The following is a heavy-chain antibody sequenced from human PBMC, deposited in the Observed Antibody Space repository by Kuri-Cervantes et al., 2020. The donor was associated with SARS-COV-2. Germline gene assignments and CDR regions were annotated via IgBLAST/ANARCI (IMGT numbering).Heavy chain of an antibody. V-gene: IGHV3-74*01. J-gene: IGHJ6*02. CDR3: ARDRYDFWSGLGYYYYGMDV. D-gene: IGHD3-3*01. CDR2: INSDGSST. Sequence: GESLKISCTASGFTISSYTLTWVRQAPGKGLVWVSRINSDGSSTSYADSVKGRFTISRDNAKNTLYLQMNSLRAEDTAVYYCARDRYDFWSGLGYYYYGMDVWGQGTTVTVSS. CDR1: GFTISSYT.